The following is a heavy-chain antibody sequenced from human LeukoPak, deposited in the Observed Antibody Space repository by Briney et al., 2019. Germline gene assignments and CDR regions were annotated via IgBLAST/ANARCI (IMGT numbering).Heavy chain of an antibody. D-gene: IGHD2-21*02. V-gene: IGHV3-11*01. CDR3: ARGNGGLHFYYYGLDV. CDR2: ISRSGTTM. CDR1: GFTFSDYS. Sequence: GGSLRLSCAASGFTFSDYSMNWIRQAPVKGLEWVSYISRSGTTMYYTDTVKGRFTISRDNAKNSLYLQMNSLRADETAVYYCARGNGGLHFYYYGLDVWGQGTTVTVSS. J-gene: IGHJ6*02.